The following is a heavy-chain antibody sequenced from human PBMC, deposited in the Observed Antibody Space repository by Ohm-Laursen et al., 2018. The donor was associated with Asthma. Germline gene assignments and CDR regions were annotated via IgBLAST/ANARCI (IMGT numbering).Heavy chain of an antibody. CDR2: ISYDGSNK. Sequence: SLRLSCAASGFTFSSYGMHWVRQAPGKGLEWVAVISYDGSNKYYADSVKGRFTISRDNSKNTLYLQMNSLRAEEAAVYYCICGGDCYTGHWGQGTLVTVSS. CDR3: ICGGDCYTGH. V-gene: IGHV3-30*03. CDR1: GFTFSSYG. J-gene: IGHJ4*02. D-gene: IGHD2-21*02.